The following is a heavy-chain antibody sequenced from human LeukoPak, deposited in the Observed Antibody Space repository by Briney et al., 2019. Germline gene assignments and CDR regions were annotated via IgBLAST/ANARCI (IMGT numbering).Heavy chain of an antibody. Sequence: PGRSLRLSCAASGFTFDDYAMHWVRQAPGKGLEWVSGISWNSGSIGYADSVKGRFTISRDNAKNSLYLQMNSLRAEGTALYYCAKDRYARTSLFDYWGQGTLVTVSS. D-gene: IGHD2-8*01. CDR1: GFTFDDYA. CDR2: ISWNSGSI. J-gene: IGHJ4*02. V-gene: IGHV3-9*01. CDR3: AKDRYARTSLFDY.